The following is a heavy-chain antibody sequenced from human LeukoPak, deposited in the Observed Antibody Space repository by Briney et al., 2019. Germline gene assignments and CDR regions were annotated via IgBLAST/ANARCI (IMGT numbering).Heavy chain of an antibody. Sequence: PSETLSLTCGVSGGSISTTNWWSWVRQSPGQGLEWIGEISLSGLTNYSPSLSGRATMSLDKPKNQLSLNLSSVTAADTAVYYCSRENGAFSPFGFWGQGTLVTVPS. V-gene: IGHV4-4*02. CDR2: ISLSGLT. D-gene: IGHD2-8*01. CDR1: GGSISTTNW. J-gene: IGHJ4*02. CDR3: SRENGAFSPFGF.